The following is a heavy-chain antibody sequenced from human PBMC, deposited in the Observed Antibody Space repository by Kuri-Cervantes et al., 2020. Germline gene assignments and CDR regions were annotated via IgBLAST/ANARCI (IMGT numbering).Heavy chain of an antibody. Sequence: GGSLRLSCAASGFTFSNAWMSWVRQAPGKGLEWIGRIYSKTDGGTTDYAAPVKGRFTISRDNAKNSLYLQMNSLRAEDTALYYCVSGAFDIWGQGTMVTVSS. CDR3: VSGAFDI. J-gene: IGHJ3*02. CDR1: GFTFSNAW. V-gene: IGHV3-15*05. CDR2: IYSKTDGGTT.